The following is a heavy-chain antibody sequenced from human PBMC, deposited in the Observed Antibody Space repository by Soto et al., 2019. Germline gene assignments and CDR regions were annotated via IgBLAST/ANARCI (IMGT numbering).Heavy chain of an antibody. D-gene: IGHD2-8*02. J-gene: IGHJ6*02. V-gene: IGHV3-9*01. CDR1: GFSFDDYD. CDR2: ISWNSGTI. CDR3: AKSTGGNPNGMRV. Sequence: EVQVVESGGGLVQPGRSLRLSCAASGFSFDDYDMHWVRQAPGKGLEWVSGISWNSGTIGYADSVTGRFTISRDNAKNSLYLQKNSLRVEDTALYDCAKSTGGNPNGMRVWGQGNTVTVSS.